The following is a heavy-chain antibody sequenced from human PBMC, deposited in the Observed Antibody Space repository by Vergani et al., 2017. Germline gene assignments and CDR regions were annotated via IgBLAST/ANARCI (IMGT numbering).Heavy chain of an antibody. D-gene: IGHD6-6*01. J-gene: IGHJ3*02. CDR2: IYYSGST. CDR1: DFISNGHY. CDR3: ASPEYSSSADERAFDI. V-gene: IGHV4-38-2*01. Sequence: QVQLQESGPGLVKPSETLSLICDVFDFISNGHYWGWIRQPPGKGLEWIGSIYYSGSTYYNPSLKSRVTISVDTSKNQFSLKLSSVTAADTAVYYCASPEYSSSADERAFDIWGQGTMVTVSS.